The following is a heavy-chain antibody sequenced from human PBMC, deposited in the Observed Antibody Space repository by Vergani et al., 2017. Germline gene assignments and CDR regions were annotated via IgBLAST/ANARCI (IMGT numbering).Heavy chain of an antibody. D-gene: IGHD3-16*02. V-gene: IGHV4-38-2*02. CDR3: ARASLRALVGYYYYMDV. Sequence: QVQLQESGPGLVKPSETLSLTCTVSGYSISSGYYWGWIRQTPGKGLEWIASIYRSGSTYYNPSLKSRVTISVDTSKNQFSLWVNSVTAADTAVYFCARASLRALVGYYYYMDVWGKGKTVVVSS. J-gene: IGHJ6*03. CDR2: IYRSGST. CDR1: GYSISSGYY.